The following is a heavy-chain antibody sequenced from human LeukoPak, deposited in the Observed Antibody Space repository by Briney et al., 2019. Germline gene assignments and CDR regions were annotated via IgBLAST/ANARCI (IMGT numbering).Heavy chain of an antibody. D-gene: IGHD3-22*01. Sequence: ASVKVSCKASGYTFTSYGISWVRQAPGQGLEWMGWISAYNGNTNHAQKLQGRVTMTTDTSTSTAYMELRSLRSDDTAVYYCARDSYYDSSGYPFGYWGQGTLVTVSS. CDR3: ARDSYYDSSGYPFGY. V-gene: IGHV1-18*01. CDR1: GYTFTSYG. CDR2: ISAYNGNT. J-gene: IGHJ4*02.